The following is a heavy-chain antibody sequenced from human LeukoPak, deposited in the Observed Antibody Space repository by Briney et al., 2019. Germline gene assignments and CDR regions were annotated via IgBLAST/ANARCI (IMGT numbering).Heavy chain of an antibody. V-gene: IGHV1-69*13. D-gene: IGHD4-23*01. Sequence: GASVKVSCKVSGYTLTELSMHWVRQAPGQGLEWMGGIIPIFGTANYAQKFQGRVTITADESTSTAYMELSSLRSEDTAVYYCARDQGNPGYYYYGMDVWGQGTTVTVSS. CDR3: ARDQGNPGYYYYGMDV. CDR1: GYTLTELS. CDR2: IIPIFGTA. J-gene: IGHJ6*02.